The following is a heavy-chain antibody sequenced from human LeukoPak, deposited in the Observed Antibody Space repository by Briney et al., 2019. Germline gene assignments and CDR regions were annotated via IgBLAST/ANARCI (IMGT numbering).Heavy chain of an antibody. Sequence: PGGSLRPSCAASGFTFSDYHMNWIRQAPGKGLEWVSYISLGCDIIYFADYVKGRFTISRDNAKTSLFLQMNSLTAEDTAVYYCASGRDIAVAGPGGYFDYWGQGTLVTVSS. CDR3: ASGRDIAVAGPGGYFDY. J-gene: IGHJ4*02. CDR1: GFTFSDYH. V-gene: IGHV3-11*01. D-gene: IGHD6-19*01. CDR2: ISLGCDII.